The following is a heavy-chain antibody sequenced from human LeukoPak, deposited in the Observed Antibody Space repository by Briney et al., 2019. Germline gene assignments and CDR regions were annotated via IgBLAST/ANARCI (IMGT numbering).Heavy chain of an antibody. Sequence: GGSLRLSCAASGFTFSSYGMHWVRQAPGKGLEWVAFTRYDGSNKYYADSVKGRFTISRDNSKNTLYLQMNSLRAEDTAVYYCAKEYYDSSGYHRGYFDYWGQGTLVTVSS. CDR1: GFTFSSYG. V-gene: IGHV3-30*02. J-gene: IGHJ4*02. CDR2: TRYDGSNK. D-gene: IGHD3-22*01. CDR3: AKEYYDSSGYHRGYFDY.